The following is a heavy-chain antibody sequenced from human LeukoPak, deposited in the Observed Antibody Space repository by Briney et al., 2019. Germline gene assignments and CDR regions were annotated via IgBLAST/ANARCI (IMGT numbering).Heavy chain of an antibody. Sequence: GASVKVSCKASGYTFTSYGISWVRQAPGQGLEWMGWINPNSGGTNYAQKFQGRVTMTRDTSISTAYMELSRLRSDDTAVYYCARGRGGSYYGFDYWGQGTLVTVSS. V-gene: IGHV1-2*02. CDR1: GYTFTSYG. CDR2: INPNSGGT. D-gene: IGHD1-26*01. CDR3: ARGRGGSYYGFDY. J-gene: IGHJ4*02.